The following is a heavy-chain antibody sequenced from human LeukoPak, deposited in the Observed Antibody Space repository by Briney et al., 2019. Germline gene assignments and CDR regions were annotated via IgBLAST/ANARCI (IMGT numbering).Heavy chain of an antibody. CDR1: GFTFSNYA. V-gene: IGHV3-43D*03. CDR2: ISWDGGST. Sequence: GGSLRLSCAASGFTFSNYAMSWVRQAPGKGLEWVSLISWDGGSTYYADSVKGRFTISRDNSKNSLYLQMNSLRAEDTALYYCAKARYYYDSSGYYRGYYFDYWGQGTLVTVSS. D-gene: IGHD3-22*01. J-gene: IGHJ4*02. CDR3: AKARYYYDSSGYYRGYYFDY.